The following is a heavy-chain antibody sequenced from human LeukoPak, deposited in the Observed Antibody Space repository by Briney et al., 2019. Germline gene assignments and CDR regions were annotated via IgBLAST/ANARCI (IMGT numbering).Heavy chain of an antibody. D-gene: IGHD3-10*01. CDR1: GGSISSNSYY. CDR3: ARVGGFTMVRGAVNNWFDP. CDR2: IYYSGST. J-gene: IGHJ5*02. Sequence: PSETLSLTCTVSGGSISSNSYYWGWIRQPPGKGLEWIGSIYYSGSTYHNPSLKSRVSISVDTSKNQFSLKLTSVTAADTAVYYCARVGGFTMVRGAVNNWFDPWGQGTLVTVSS. V-gene: IGHV4-39*07.